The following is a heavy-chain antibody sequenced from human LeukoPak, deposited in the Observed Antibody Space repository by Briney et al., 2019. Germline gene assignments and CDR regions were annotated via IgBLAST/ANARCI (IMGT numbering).Heavy chain of an antibody. J-gene: IGHJ4*02. CDR1: GFTFDDYA. CDR3: AKDGERWLQSFDY. CDR2: ISWNSGSI. Sequence: GGPLRLSCAASGFTFDDYAMHWVRQAPGKGLEWVSGISWNSGSIGYADSVKGRFTISRDNAKNSLYLQMNSLRAEDTALYYCAKDGERWLQSFDYWGQGTLVTVSS. D-gene: IGHD5-24*01. V-gene: IGHV3-9*01.